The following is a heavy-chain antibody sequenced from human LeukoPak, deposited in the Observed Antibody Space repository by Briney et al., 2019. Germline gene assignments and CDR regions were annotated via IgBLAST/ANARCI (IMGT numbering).Heavy chain of an antibody. D-gene: IGHD3-16*01. J-gene: IGHJ6*03. CDR1: GFTFSSYA. CDR2: ISGSGGST. Sequence: SGGSLRLSCAASGFTFSSYAMSWVRQAPGKGLEWVSAISGSGGSTYYADSVKGRFTISRDNAKNSLYLQMNSLRAEDTAVYYCARATFSYYYYMDVWGKGTTVTVSS. CDR3: ARATFSYYYYMDV. V-gene: IGHV3-23*01.